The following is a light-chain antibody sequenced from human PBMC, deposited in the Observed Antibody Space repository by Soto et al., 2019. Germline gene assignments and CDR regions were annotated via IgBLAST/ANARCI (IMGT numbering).Light chain of an antibody. CDR1: SSDY. CDR2: EVT. Sequence: QSALTQPASVSGSPGQSITISCTGTSSDYVSWYQQHPGRAPKLMIYEVTNRPLGVSNRFSGSKSGNTASLTISGLQAEDEADYYCSSYTSSTTLLFGGGTKVTVL. J-gene: IGLJ2*01. CDR3: SSYTSSTTLL. V-gene: IGLV2-14*01.